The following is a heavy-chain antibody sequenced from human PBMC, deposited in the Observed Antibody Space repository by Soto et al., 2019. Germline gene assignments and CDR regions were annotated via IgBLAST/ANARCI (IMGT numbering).Heavy chain of an antibody. CDR3: ARGWFGPDV. V-gene: IGHV3-74*01. Sequence: EVQLVESGGGLVQPGGSLRLSCAASGFTLSGRSMHWVRQAPGKGLVWVSGIDNAGTDSTYADSVKGRFTISRDNAKNMLYLQMTSLRVEDTAVYYCARGWFGPDVWGKGTTVTVSS. CDR2: IDNAGTDS. CDR1: GFTLSGRS. J-gene: IGHJ6*04. D-gene: IGHD3-10*01.